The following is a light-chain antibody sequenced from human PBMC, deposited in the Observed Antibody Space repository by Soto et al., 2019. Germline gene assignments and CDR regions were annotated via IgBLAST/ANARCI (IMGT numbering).Light chain of an antibody. J-gene: IGKJ4*01. CDR1: EGIDSW. V-gene: IGKV1-12*01. CDR3: QQGIHFPLA. Sequence: DIQMTQSPSFVSASVGDRVTIACRASEGIDSWLAWYQQKPGEAPKLLISAASTLQSAVPTRFSGSGFGTDFTLTITSLQPEDSATYYCQQGIHFPLAFGGGTKVEIK. CDR2: AAS.